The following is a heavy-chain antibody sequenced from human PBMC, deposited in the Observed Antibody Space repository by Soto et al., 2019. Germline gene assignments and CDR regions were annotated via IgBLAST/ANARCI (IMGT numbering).Heavy chain of an antibody. V-gene: IGHV4-59*01. CDR1: GGSMRNYF. J-gene: IGHJ4*02. CDR3: AAGEASRRDLAPYYFDF. D-gene: IGHD6-13*01. Sequence: KSSETLSLTCTVSGGSMRNYFWTWIRQPPGKGLEWIGYIHYSGTTSFFPSYNPSLRSRVTISEDTSKNQFSLKLLSVTTADTAVYCCAAGEASRRDLAPYYFDFWGQGTVVTVSS. CDR2: IHYSGTT.